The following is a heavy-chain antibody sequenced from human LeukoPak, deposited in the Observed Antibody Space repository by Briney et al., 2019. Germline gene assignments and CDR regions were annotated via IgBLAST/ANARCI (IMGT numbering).Heavy chain of an antibody. CDR3: ARDSSGYYENRFDP. CDR1: GGSISSYY. Sequence: SETLSLTCTVSGGSISSYYWSWIRQPAGKGLEWIGRIYTSGSTNYNPSLGSRVTMSVDTSKNQFSLKLSSMTAADTAVYYCARDSSGYYENRFDPWGQGTLVTVSS. V-gene: IGHV4-4*07. J-gene: IGHJ5*02. D-gene: IGHD3-22*01. CDR2: IYTSGST.